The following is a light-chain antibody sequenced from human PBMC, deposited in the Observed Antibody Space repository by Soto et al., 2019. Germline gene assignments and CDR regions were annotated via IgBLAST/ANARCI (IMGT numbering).Light chain of an antibody. CDR2: GNT. V-gene: IGLV1-40*01. CDR1: SSNIGANYD. Sequence: QSVLTQPPSVSGAPGQRVTISCTGSSSNIGANYDVHWYQQLLGTAPKLLIHGNTNRPSGVPDRFSGSRSGTSASLAITGLQAEDEAECYCQSYDSSLSGWVFGGGTKLTVL. J-gene: IGLJ3*02. CDR3: QSYDSSLSGWV.